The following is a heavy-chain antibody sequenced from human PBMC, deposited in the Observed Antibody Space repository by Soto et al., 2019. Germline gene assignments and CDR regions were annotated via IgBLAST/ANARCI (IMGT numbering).Heavy chain of an antibody. CDR3: AKNGQPPHYYYGLDV. Sequence: GASVKVACKASGSPFTTYGISWVRQAPGQGLEWMGWISGYNGDTNYAQKFQGRVTMTIETSTGTAYMEVRSLTSDDTAVYYCAKNGQPPHYYYGLDVWGQGTKVTVSS. D-gene: IGHD2-8*01. J-gene: IGHJ6*02. V-gene: IGHV1-18*01. CDR2: ISGYNGDT. CDR1: GSPFTTYG.